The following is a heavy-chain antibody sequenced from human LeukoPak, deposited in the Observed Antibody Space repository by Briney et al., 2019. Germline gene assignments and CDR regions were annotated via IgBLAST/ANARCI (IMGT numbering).Heavy chain of an antibody. J-gene: IGHJ4*02. D-gene: IGHD3-10*01. CDR2: INPDGSGT. CDR1: GFTFSTYW. Sequence: GGSLRLSCAASGFTFSTYWMHWVRQGPGKGLVWVSRINPDGSGTSHADSVKGRFTISRDNAKNTLYLQTNSLRAEDTAVYYCARDSGSGSYSGYWGLGTLVTVSS. CDR3: ARDSGSGSYSGY. V-gene: IGHV3-74*01.